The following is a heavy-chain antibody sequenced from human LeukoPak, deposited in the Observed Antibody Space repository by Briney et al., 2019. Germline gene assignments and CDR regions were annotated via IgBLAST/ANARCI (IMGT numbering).Heavy chain of an antibody. CDR3: ATWYYYDSSDYYLADY. CDR2: ISAYNGNT. V-gene: IGHV1-18*01. D-gene: IGHD3-22*01. Sequence: ASVKVSCKASGYTFTSYGISWVRQAPGQGLEWMGWISAYNGNTNHAQKLQGRVTMTTDTSTSTAYMELRSLRSDDTAVYYCATWYYYDSSDYYLADYWGQGTLVTVSS. CDR1: GYTFTSYG. J-gene: IGHJ4*02.